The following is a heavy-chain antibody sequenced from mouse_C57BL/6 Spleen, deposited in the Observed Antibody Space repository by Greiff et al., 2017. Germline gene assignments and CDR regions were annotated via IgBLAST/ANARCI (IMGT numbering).Heavy chain of an antibody. J-gene: IGHJ3*01. CDR3: TTPVWCAY. V-gene: IGHV14-4*01. CDR1: GFNIKDDY. Sequence: VQLQQSGAELVRPGASVKLSCTASGFNIKDDYMHWVKQRPEQGLEWIGWIDPENGDTEYASKFQGKATITADTSSNTAYLQLSSLTSEDTAVYYCTTPVWCAYWGQGTLVTVSA. CDR2: IDPENGDT.